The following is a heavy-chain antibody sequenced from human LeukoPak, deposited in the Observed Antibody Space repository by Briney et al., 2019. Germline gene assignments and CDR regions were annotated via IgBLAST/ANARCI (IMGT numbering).Heavy chain of an antibody. Sequence: GGSLRLSCAASGFTVSSNEMRWVRQAPGKGLEWVSSISGGSTYFADSKKGRFIISRDTSKTTLHLQMNSLRAEDTAVCYCARAGFTFSDYFGSFFDYWGQGTLVTVSS. CDR2: ISGGST. D-gene: IGHD3-10*01. V-gene: IGHV3-38-3*01. J-gene: IGHJ4*02. CDR3: ARAGFTFSDYFGSFFDY. CDR1: GFTVSSNE.